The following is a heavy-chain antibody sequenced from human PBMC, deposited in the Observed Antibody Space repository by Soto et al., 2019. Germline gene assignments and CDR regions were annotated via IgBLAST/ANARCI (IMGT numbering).Heavy chain of an antibody. V-gene: IGHV3-48*02. CDR1: GFTFSSYS. D-gene: IGHD3-3*01. CDR3: AGFNVDYTPGGYSNGRDA. J-gene: IGHJ6*04. CDR2: ISSSSSTI. Sequence: GGSLRLSCAASGFTFSSYSMNWVRQAPGKGLEWVSYISSSSSTIYYADSVKGRFTISRDNAKNSLYLQMNSLRDEDTAVYYWAGFNVDYTPGGYSNGRDAWDKGTT.